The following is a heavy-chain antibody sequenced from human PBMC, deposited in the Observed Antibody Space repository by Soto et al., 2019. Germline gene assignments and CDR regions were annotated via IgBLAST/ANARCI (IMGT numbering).Heavy chain of an antibody. CDR3: ARAPYSGSYLNWFDP. CDR1: GGSISSGGYY. CDR2: IYYSGST. J-gene: IGHJ5*02. V-gene: IGHV4-31*03. Sequence: SETLFLTCTVSGGSISSGGYYWSWIRQHPGKGLEWIGYIYYSGSTYYNPSLKSRVTISVDTSKNQFSLKLSSVTAADTAVYYCARAPYSGSYLNWFDPWGQGTLVTVSS. D-gene: IGHD1-26*01.